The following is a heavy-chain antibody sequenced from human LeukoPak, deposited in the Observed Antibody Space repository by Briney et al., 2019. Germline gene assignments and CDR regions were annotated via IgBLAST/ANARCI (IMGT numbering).Heavy chain of an antibody. Sequence: GGSLRLSCAASGFTFSSYGMHWVRQAPGKGLEWVAVISYDGSNKYYADSVKGRFTISRDNSKNTLYLQMNSLRAEDTAVYYCAKDSSIYGGRFYYYYMDVWGKGTTVTVSS. CDR2: ISYDGSNK. CDR3: AKDSSIYGGRFYYYYMDV. D-gene: IGHD4-23*01. J-gene: IGHJ6*03. CDR1: GFTFSSYG. V-gene: IGHV3-30*18.